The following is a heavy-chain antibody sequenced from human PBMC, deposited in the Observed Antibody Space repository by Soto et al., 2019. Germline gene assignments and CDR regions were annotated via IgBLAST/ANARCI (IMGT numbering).Heavy chain of an antibody. D-gene: IGHD3-3*01. CDR2: IIPIFGTA. Sequence: SVKVSCKASGGTFSSYAISWLRQSPGQGLEWMGGIIPIFGTANYAQKFQGRVTITADESTSTAYMELSSLRSEDTAVYYCARHNTPGIGRTIFGVVIDYYYGMDVWGQGTTVTVSS. CDR3: ARHNTPGIGRTIFGVVIDYYYGMDV. J-gene: IGHJ6*02. CDR1: GGTFSSYA. V-gene: IGHV1-69*13.